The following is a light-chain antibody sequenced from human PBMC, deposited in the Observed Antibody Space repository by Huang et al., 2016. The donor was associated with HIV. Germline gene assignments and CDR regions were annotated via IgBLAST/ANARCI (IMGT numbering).Light chain of an antibody. CDR2: DAS. CDR1: QNIDTS. J-gene: IGKJ4*01. Sequence: EIVLTQSPASLSWYPGESVTLFCRASQNIDTSLAWYQQKPGQSPRLRIYDASQRATGVPDRFTGSGSGTDFTLTISRLESDDFAVYFCQQRASWLTFGGGTKVEVK. CDR3: QQRASWLT. V-gene: IGKV3-11*01.